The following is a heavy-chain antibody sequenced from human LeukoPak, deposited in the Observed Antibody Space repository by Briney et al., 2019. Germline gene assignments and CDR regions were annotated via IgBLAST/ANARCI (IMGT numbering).Heavy chain of an antibody. CDR1: GGSISSGGYY. V-gene: IGHV4-30-2*01. CDR3: AREAYSSSWFNWFDP. J-gene: IGHJ5*02. Sequence: SGTLSLTCTVSGGSISSGGYYWSWIRQPPGKGLEWIGYIYHSGSTYYNPSLKSRVTISVDRSKNQFSLKLSSVTAADTAVYYCAREAYSSSWFNWFDPWGQGTLVTVSS. CDR2: IYHSGST. D-gene: IGHD6-13*01.